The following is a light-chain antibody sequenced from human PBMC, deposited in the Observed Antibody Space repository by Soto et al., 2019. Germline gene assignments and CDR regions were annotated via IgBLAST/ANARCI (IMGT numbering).Light chain of an antibody. CDR1: QSIRSY. V-gene: IGKV1-39*01. CDR2: VAS. Sequence: DIQMTQSPSSLSASVGDRVTITCRASQSIRSYLNWYHQKPGKTPQLLIYVASNLQSGAPSRFTGSGSGTHFTLTISSLQPEDFATYYCQQSYTTPYTFGQGTKLEIK. J-gene: IGKJ2*01. CDR3: QQSYTTPYT.